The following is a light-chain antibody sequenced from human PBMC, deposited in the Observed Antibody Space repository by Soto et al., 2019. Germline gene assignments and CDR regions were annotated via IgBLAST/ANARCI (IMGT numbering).Light chain of an antibody. Sequence: DIQMTQSPSTLSASVGDRVTITCRASQSINSWLAWYQHKPGKAPKLLISDASSPKSGDPVRFRGSGFGTEFTLTITSLQPEDSATYSCQKYNIYPFTFGPGTKLSIK. CDR2: DAS. V-gene: IGKV1-5*01. CDR1: QSINSW. CDR3: QKYNIYPFT. J-gene: IGKJ3*01.